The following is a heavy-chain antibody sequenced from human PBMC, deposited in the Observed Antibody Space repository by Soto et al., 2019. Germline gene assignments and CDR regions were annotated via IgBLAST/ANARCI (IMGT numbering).Heavy chain of an antibody. D-gene: IGHD2-2*02. J-gene: IGHJ5*02. CDR3: ARRNRYCSSTSCYTMYNWFEP. CDR1: GYTFTSYG. V-gene: IGHV1-18*01. CDR2: ISAYNGNT. Sequence: ASVKVSCKASGYTFTSYGISWVRQAPGQGLEWMGWISAYNGNTNYAQKLQGRVTMTTDTSTSTAYMELRSPRSDDTAVYYCARRNRYCSSTSCYTMYNWFEPWGHVTLVTVSS.